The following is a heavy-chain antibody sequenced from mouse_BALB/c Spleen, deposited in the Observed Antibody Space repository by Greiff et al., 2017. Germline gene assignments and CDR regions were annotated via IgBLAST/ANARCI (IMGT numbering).Heavy chain of an antibody. CDR3: ARVTTDYAMDY. Sequence: EVQGVESGGGLVKPGGSLKLSCAASGFTFSSYAMSWVRQSPEKRLEWVAEISSGGSYTYYPDTVTGRFTISRDNAKNTLYLEMSSLRSEDTAMYYCARVTTDYAMDYWGQGTSVTVSS. CDR1: GFTFSSYA. CDR2: ISSGGSYT. J-gene: IGHJ4*01. D-gene: IGHD1-1*01. V-gene: IGHV5-9-4*01.